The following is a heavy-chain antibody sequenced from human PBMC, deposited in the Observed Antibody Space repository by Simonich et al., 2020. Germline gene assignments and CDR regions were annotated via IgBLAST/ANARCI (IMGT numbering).Heavy chain of an antibody. CDR1: GGTFSSYA. J-gene: IGHJ5*02. CDR3: ALRGGDFNFWSGYRFDP. D-gene: IGHD3-3*01. Sequence: QVQLVQSGAEVKKPGSSVKVSCKASGGTFSSYAISWVRQAPGQGLEWMGGIIPIVGTANYAQKFQGRVTITADESTSTAYMELSSLRSEDTAVYYCALRGGDFNFWSGYRFDPWGQGTLVTVSS. V-gene: IGHV1-69*13. CDR2: IIPIVGTA.